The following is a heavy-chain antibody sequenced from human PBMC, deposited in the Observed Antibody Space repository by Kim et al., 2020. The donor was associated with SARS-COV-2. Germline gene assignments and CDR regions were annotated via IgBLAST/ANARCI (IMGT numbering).Heavy chain of an antibody. J-gene: IGHJ3*02. CDR3: TPPQHPYYYDSSGYSGAFDI. CDR1: GFTFSNAW. Sequence: GGSLRLSCAASGFTFSNAWMSWVRQAPGKGLEWVGRIKSKTDGGTTDYAAPVKGRFTISRDDSKNTLYLQMNSLKTEDTAVYYCTPPQHPYYYDSSGYSGAFDIWGQGTMVTVSS. D-gene: IGHD3-22*01. CDR2: IKSKTDGGTT. V-gene: IGHV3-15*01.